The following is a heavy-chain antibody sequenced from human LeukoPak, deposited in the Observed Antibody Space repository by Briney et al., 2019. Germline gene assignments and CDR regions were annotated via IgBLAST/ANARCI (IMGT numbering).Heavy chain of an antibody. J-gene: IGHJ4*02. CDR2: IIPIFGTT. Sequence: SVKVSCKASGGTFSSYAISWVRQAPGQGLEWMGGIIPIFGTTNYAQKFQGRVTMTADESTSTAYMELSSLRCEDTAVYYCARPAYSRFPCYFDYGGERTLVTVSS. D-gene: IGHD4-11*01. CDR3: ARPAYSRFPCYFDY. CDR1: GGTFSSYA. V-gene: IGHV1-69*13.